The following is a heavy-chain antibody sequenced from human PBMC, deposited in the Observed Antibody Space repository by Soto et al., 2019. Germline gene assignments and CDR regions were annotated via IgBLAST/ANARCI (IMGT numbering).Heavy chain of an antibody. D-gene: IGHD3-10*01. CDR3: ARPHWGPMARDTFYFVY. V-gene: IGHV5-51*01. Sequence: GESLKISCMGLGYSFVSSCIGSVRPTPGKGLEWVAIRLQGVAVTINSRTFQGQVTITADRTICTTYLHWGSVKHSDTPMYYCARPHWGPMARDTFYFVYWGQGTLVTVSS. J-gene: IGHJ4*02. CDR1: GYSFVSSC. CDR2: RLQGVAVT.